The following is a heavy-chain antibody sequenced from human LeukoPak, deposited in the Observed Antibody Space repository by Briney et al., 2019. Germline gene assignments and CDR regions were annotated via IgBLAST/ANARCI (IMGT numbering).Heavy chain of an antibody. Sequence: GGSLRLSCAASGFTFSNYWMHWVRQAPGKGLVWVSRINSDGSSTSYADPVKGRFTISRDNAKNTLYLQMNSLRAEDTAVYYCARAGYCGGDCYPGAFDIWGQGAMVTVSS. V-gene: IGHV3-74*01. CDR3: ARAGYCGGDCYPGAFDI. CDR1: GFTFSNYW. D-gene: IGHD2-21*02. CDR2: INSDGSST. J-gene: IGHJ3*02.